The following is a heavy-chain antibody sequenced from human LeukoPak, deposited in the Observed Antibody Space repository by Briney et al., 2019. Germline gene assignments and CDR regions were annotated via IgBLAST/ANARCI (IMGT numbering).Heavy chain of an antibody. CDR1: GFTFSNAW. CDR3: TTQIGDY. J-gene: IGHJ4*02. D-gene: IGHD2/OR15-2a*01. V-gene: IGHV3-15*01. Sequence: TGGSLRLSCAVSGFTFSNAWMTWVRQAPGKGLEWVGRIKSNADGGTTDYAAPVNARFTISRDDSKNTLYLQMNSLNTEDTAVYYCTTQIGDYWGQGTLVSVSS. CDR2: IKSNADGGTT.